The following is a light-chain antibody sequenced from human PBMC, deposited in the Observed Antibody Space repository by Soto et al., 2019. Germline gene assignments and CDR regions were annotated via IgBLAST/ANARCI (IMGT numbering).Light chain of an antibody. J-gene: IGKJ4*01. CDR2: GAS. V-gene: IGKV3-20*01. CDR3: QQYCSSPLT. Sequence: EIVLTQSPGTLSLSPGERATLSCRASQSVSSSYLAWYQQKPGQAPRLLIYGASSRATGFPDRFSGSGSGTDFTLTISRLEPEDLAVYYCQQYCSSPLTFGGGTKVESK. CDR1: QSVSSSY.